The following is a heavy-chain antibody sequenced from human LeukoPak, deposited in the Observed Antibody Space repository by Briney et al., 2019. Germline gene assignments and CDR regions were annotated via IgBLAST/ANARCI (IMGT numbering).Heavy chain of an antibody. D-gene: IGHD6-19*01. J-gene: IGHJ6*02. CDR2: IKQDGSKK. V-gene: IGHV3-7*03. Sequence: GGSLRLSCVASGFPFSSYWMTWVRQAPGKGLEWVANIKQDGSKKSYVDSVKGRFTISRDNAKNSLYLQMNSLRAEDTAVYYCARDGGPDSSGWLYYYYHGMDVWGQGATVTVSS. CDR3: ARDGGPDSSGWLYYYYHGMDV. CDR1: GFPFSSYW.